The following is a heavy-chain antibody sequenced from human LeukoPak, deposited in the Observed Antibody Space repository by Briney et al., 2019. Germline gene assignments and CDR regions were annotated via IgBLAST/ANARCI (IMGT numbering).Heavy chain of an antibody. Sequence: SETLSLTCAVYGGSFSGYYWSWIRQPPGKGLEWIGEINHSGSTNYNPSLESRVTISVDTSKNQFSLKLSSVTAADTAVYYCARAPAATPLGIYFDSWGQGTLVTVSS. CDR1: GGSFSGYY. J-gene: IGHJ4*02. D-gene: IGHD2-2*01. CDR3: ARAPAATPLGIYFDS. V-gene: IGHV4-34*01. CDR2: INHSGST.